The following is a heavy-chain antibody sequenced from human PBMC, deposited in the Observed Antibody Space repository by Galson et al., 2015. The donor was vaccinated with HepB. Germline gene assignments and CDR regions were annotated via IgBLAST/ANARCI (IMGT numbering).Heavy chain of an antibody. CDR2: IKSKTDGGTT. V-gene: IGHV3-15*07. D-gene: IGHD3-3*01. J-gene: IGHJ4*02. Sequence: SLRLSCAASGSTFSNAWMNWVRQAPGMGLEWVGRIKSKTDGGTTDYAAPVKGRFTISRDDSKNTLYLQMNSLKTEDTAVYYCTTVGLHYDFWSGYFADYWGQGTLVTVSS. CDR1: GSTFSNAW. CDR3: TTVGLHYDFWSGYFADY.